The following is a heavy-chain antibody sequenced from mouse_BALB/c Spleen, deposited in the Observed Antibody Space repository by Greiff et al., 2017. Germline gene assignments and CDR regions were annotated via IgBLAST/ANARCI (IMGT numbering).Heavy chain of an antibody. J-gene: IGHJ3*01. CDR3: ARSELGRLAY. V-gene: IGHV5-4*02. Sequence: EVKLMESGGGLVKPGGSLKLSCAASGFTFSDYYMYWVRQTPEKRLEWVATISDGGSYTYYPDSVKGRFTISRDNAKNNLYLQMSSLKSEDTAMYYCARSELGRLAYWGQGTLVTVSA. D-gene: IGHD4-1*01. CDR2: ISDGGSYT. CDR1: GFTFSDYY.